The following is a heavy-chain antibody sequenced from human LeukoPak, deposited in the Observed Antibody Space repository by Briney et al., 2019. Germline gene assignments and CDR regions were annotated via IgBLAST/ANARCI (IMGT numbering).Heavy chain of an antibody. CDR3: AREYGSGSFFGY. CDR1: GFTFSSYA. D-gene: IGHD3-10*01. CDR2: ISGSGGST. Sequence: LSGGSLRLSCAASGFTFSSYAMSWVRQAPGKGLEWVSAISGSGGSTYYADSVKGRFTISRDNSKNTLYLQMNSLRVEDTAMYYCAREYGSGSFFGYWGQGTLVTVSS. J-gene: IGHJ4*02. V-gene: IGHV3-23*01.